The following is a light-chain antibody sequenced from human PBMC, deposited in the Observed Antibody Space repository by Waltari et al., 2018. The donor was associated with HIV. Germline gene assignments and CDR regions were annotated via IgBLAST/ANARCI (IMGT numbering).Light chain of an antibody. CDR3: QSYDKFLSAWI. J-gene: IGLJ2*01. Sequence: VLTQPPSVSGAPGQRVNISCAGSASNIGADYRVHWSRPFPGRAPKLPILANTFRPSGVPDRFSGSRSGTSASLAISGLQTEDEADYFCQSYDKFLSAWIFGGGTRVTVL. V-gene: IGLV1-40*01. CDR1: ASNIGADYR. CDR2: ANT.